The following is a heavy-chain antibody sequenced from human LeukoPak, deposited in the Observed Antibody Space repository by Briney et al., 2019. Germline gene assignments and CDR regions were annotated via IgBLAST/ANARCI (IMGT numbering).Heavy chain of an antibody. V-gene: IGHV3-73*01. Sequence: GGSLKLSCAASGFTFSGSDMHWVGQASGQGLEWVGRIRSIANSYATAYDESVKGRFSISRDDSKNTAYLQMNSLKTEDTAVYYCTRLTLATDYSGMDVWGQGTTVTVSS. D-gene: IGHD2-21*02. J-gene: IGHJ6*02. CDR3: TRLTLATDYSGMDV. CDR2: IRSIANSYAT. CDR1: GFTFSGSD.